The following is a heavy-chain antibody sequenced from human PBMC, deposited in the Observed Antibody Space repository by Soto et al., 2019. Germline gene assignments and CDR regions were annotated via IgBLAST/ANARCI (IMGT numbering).Heavy chain of an antibody. D-gene: IGHD3-22*01. J-gene: IGHJ6*02. CDR3: AGPVHDDTGHYFGGLDI. V-gene: IGHV4-4*02. CDR2: IYQSGST. Sequence: QVQLQESGPGLVKPSGTLSVTCAVSGGSISDSLWWNWVRQPPGKGLEWIGEIYQSGSTHYTPSLKSRVTISIDKSNNLLSLRLTSVTAADTAVYYCAGPVHDDTGHYFGGLDIWGPGTTVTVSS. CDR1: GGSISDSLW.